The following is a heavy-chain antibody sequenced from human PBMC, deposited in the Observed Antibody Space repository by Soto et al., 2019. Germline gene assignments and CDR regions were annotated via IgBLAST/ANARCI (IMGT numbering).Heavy chain of an antibody. V-gene: IGHV4-30-4*01. J-gene: IGHJ6*02. CDR2: IYYSGST. D-gene: IGHD2-15*01. CDR3: ARDGARVDYYYGMDV. Sequence: PSETLSLTCTVSGGSISSGDYYWSWIRQPPGKGLEWIGYIYYSGSTYYNPSLKSRVTISVDTSKNQFSLKLSSVTAADTAVYYCARDGARVDYYYGMDVWGQGTTVTVSS. CDR1: GGSISSGDYY.